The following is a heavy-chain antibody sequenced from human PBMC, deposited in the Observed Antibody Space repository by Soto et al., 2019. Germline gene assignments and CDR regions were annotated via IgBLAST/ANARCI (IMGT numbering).Heavy chain of an antibody. D-gene: IGHD3-10*01. CDR2: ISSSGSTI. J-gene: IGHJ3*02. Sequence: GGSLRLSCAASGFTFSSYEMNWVRQAPGKGLEWVSYISSSGSTIYYADSVKGRFTISRDNAKNSLYLQMNSLRAEDTAVYYCARAPMRITMVRGDAFDIWGQETMVTVSS. CDR3: ARAPMRITMVRGDAFDI. CDR1: GFTFSSYE. V-gene: IGHV3-48*03.